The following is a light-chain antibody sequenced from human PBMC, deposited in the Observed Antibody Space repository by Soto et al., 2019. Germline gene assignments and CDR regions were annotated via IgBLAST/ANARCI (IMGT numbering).Light chain of an antibody. J-gene: IGLJ1*01. CDR1: NSDVGNYNL. V-gene: IGLV2-23*01. CDR2: EGS. CDR3: CSYAGSSTYV. Sequence: QSVLAQPASVSGSPGQSITIPCTVSNSDVGNYNLFSWYQQHPGEAPKLMIYEGSKRPSGVSNRFSGSKSGNTASLTISGLQAEDEADYFCCSYAGSSTYVFGTGTKV.